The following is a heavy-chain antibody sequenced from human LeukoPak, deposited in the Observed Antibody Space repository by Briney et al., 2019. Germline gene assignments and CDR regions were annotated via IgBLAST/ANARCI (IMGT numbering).Heavy chain of an antibody. CDR1: GFTFSSYA. CDR3: ARPRSSYYYGSGSYYNY. D-gene: IGHD3-10*01. V-gene: IGHV3-23*01. J-gene: IGHJ4*02. CDR2: ISGSGGST. Sequence: GGSLRLSCAASGFTFSSYAMSWVRQAPGKGLEWVSVISGSGGSTYYADSVKGRFTISRDNSKNTLYLQMNSLRAEDTAVYYCARPRSSYYYGSGSYYNYWGQGTLVTVSS.